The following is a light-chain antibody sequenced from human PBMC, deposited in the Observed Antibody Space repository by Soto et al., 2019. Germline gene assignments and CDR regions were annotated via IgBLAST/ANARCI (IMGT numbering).Light chain of an antibody. J-gene: IGKJ5*01. V-gene: IGKV3-15*01. Sequence: EIVMTQSPATLSVSPGERATLSCRASQSVSSNLAWYQQKPGQAPRVLIYGASTRATGIPARFSGSGSGTEFTLTISSLQSEDFAVYYCQQYNIWPITFGQGTRLEIK. CDR3: QQYNIWPIT. CDR1: QSVSSN. CDR2: GAS.